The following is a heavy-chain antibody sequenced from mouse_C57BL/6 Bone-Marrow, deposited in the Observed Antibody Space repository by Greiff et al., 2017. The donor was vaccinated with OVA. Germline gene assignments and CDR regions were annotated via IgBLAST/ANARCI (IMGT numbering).Heavy chain of an antibody. CDR1: GYTFTSYW. CDR2: IAPSDSET. CDR3: ARGGCGSSYNFDY. J-gene: IGHJ2*01. V-gene: IGHV1-52*01. D-gene: IGHD1-1*01. Sequence: VQLQQPGAELVRPGSSVKLSCKASGYTFTSYWMHWVKQRPIQGLEWIGNIAPSDSETHYNQKFKDKATLTVDKSSSTAYMQLSSLTSEDSAVYYGARGGCGSSYNFDYWGQGTTLTVSS.